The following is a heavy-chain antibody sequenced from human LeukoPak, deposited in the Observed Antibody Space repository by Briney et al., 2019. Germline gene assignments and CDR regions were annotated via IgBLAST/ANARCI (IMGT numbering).Heavy chain of an antibody. CDR2: IEHSGST. CDR1: GYSISSGYY. D-gene: IGHD2-2*01. CDR3: ARIVSSSHDC. J-gene: IGHJ4*02. Sequence: SETLSLTCTVSGYSISSGYYWGWIRQPPGKGLEWIGSIEHSGSTFFNPSLKSRVTISVDTSKNQFSLKLSSVTAADSAVYYCARIVSSSHDCWGQGTLVTVSS. V-gene: IGHV4-38-2*02.